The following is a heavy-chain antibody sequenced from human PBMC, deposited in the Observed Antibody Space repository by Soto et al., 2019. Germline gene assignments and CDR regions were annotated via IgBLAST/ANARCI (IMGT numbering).Heavy chain of an antibody. V-gene: IGHV1-2*02. CDR1: GYTFTGYY. CDR3: ARSEYYDSSGYSSYFQH. D-gene: IGHD3-22*01. J-gene: IGHJ1*01. CDR2: INPNSGGT. Sequence: QVQLVQSGAEVKKPGASVKVSCKASGYTFTGYYMHWVRQAPGQGLEWMGWINPNSGGTNYAQKFQGRVTMTRDTSSSTAYMELSRLRSDDTAVYYCARSEYYDSSGYSSYFQHWGQGTLVTVAS.